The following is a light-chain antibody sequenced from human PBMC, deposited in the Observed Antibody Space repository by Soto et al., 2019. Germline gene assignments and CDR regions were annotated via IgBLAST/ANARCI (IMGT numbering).Light chain of an antibody. CDR1: QSVSAY. V-gene: IGKV3-11*01. CDR3: QHRSNWPRT. CDR2: DAS. J-gene: IGKJ1*01. Sequence: EIVLTQSPATLSLSPGERATLSCRASQSVSAYLAWYQQQPGQAPRLLIYDASNRATGIPARFSGSGSGTDFTLTINSLEPEDVAVYYCQHRSNWPRTFGQGTKVEIK.